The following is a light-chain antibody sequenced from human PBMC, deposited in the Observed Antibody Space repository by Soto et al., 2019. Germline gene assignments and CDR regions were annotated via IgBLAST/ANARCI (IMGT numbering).Light chain of an antibody. CDR2: AAS. CDR3: QQLNTYPQT. CDR1: QGISSY. V-gene: IGKV1-9*01. J-gene: IGKJ2*01. Sequence: EIQLTQSPSFLSASVGERVTITCRASQGISSYLAWFQQKPGKPPKLLIYAASTLQSGVPSRFSGSGSGTEFTLTINSLQPEDFATYYCQQLNTYPQTFGQGTKLEIK.